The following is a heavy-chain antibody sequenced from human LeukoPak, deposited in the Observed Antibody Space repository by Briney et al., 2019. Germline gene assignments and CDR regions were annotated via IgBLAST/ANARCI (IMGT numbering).Heavy chain of an antibody. J-gene: IGHJ4*02. V-gene: IGHV3-30*14. D-gene: IGHD5-18*01. CDR1: GFTFSSYA. CDR2: ISYDGSNK. CDR3: ARGLWFFDY. Sequence: GGSLRLSCAASGFTFSSYAMHWVRQAPGKGLEWVAVISYDGSNKYYADSVKGRFTISRDNSKNTLYLQMNSLRAEDTAVYYCARGLWFFDYWGQGTLVTVSS.